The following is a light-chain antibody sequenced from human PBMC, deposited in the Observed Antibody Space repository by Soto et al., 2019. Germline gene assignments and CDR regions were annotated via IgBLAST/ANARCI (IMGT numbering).Light chain of an antibody. Sequence: QSALIQPASVSGSPGQSIAISCTGTSSDVGGYNHVSWYQQYPGKVPKLIIYEVTNRPSGVSNRFSGSKSGNTASLTISGLQAEDEADYYCATWDDSLNGYVFGTGTKLTVL. CDR1: SSDVGGYNH. V-gene: IGLV2-14*01. J-gene: IGLJ1*01. CDR3: ATWDDSLNGYV. CDR2: EVT.